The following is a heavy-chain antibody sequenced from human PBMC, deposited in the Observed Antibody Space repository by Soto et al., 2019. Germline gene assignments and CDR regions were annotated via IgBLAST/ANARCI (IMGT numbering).Heavy chain of an antibody. D-gene: IGHD4-17*01. J-gene: IGHJ4*02. V-gene: IGHV3-74*01. CDR3: VRVAYGDLGG. CDR2: IKSDGSDT. CDR1: GFTFSSYW. Sequence: EVQLVESGGGLVQPGGSLRLSCAASGFTFSSYWMHWVRQAPGKGLVWVSRIKSDGSDTSYADSVKGRFTISRDNAKNTLYLQMSSLRAEDTALYYCVRVAYGDLGGWGQGTLVTVSS.